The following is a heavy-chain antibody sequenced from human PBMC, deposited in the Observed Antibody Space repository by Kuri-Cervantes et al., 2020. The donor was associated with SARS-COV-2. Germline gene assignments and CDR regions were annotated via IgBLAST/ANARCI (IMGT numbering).Heavy chain of an antibody. CDR3: ARELLWFGELLRAYGMDV. J-gene: IGHJ6*02. Sequence: ASVKVSCKASGYTFTSYGMNWVRQAPGQGLEWMGWINTNTGNPTYAQGFTGRFVFSLDTSVSTAYLQISSLKAEDTAVYYCARELLWFGELLRAYGMDVWGQGTTVTVSS. CDR2: INTNTGNP. V-gene: IGHV7-4-1*02. D-gene: IGHD3-10*01. CDR1: GYTFTSYG.